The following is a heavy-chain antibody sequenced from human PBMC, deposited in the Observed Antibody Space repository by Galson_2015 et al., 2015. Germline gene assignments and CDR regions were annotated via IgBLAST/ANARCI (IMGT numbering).Heavy chain of an antibody. CDR3: ARGRRHCSSSSCPSYDL. D-gene: IGHD2-2*01. J-gene: IGHJ2*01. CDR1: GYTFNTYD. CDR2: ISAYNGNT. Sequence: SVKVSCKASGYTFNTYDIGWVRQAPGQGLEWMGWISAYNGNTNYAQKVQGRVTMTTERSTSTAYMELRSLRSDDTAVYYCARGRRHCSSSSCPSYDLWGRGTLVTVSS. V-gene: IGHV1-18*01.